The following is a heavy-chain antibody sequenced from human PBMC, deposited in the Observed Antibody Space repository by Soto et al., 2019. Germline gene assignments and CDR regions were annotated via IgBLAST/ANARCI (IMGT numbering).Heavy chain of an antibody. CDR2: FDPEDGET. CDR3: ATVLAVLEWYNPTLLDY. D-gene: IGHD3-3*01. J-gene: IGHJ4*02. V-gene: IGHV1-24*01. CDR1: GYTLTELS. Sequence: GASVKVSCKVSGYTLTELSMHWVRQAPGKGLEWMGGFDPEDGETIYAQKFQGRVTMTEDTSTDTAYMELSSLRSEDTAVYYCATVLAVLEWYNPTLLDYWGQGTLVTVSS.